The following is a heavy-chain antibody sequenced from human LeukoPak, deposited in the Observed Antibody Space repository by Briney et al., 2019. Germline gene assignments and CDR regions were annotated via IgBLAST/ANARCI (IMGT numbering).Heavy chain of an antibody. CDR1: GFTFSSYA. J-gene: IGHJ4*02. CDR2: ISYDGSNK. CDR3: AKDGGEGYCSSTSCYRPFDY. Sequence: GGSLRLSCAASGFTFSSYAMHWVRQAPGKGLEWVAVISYDGSNKYYADSVKGRFTISRDNSKNTLYLQMNSLRAEDTAVYYCAKDGGEGYCSSTSCYRPFDYWGQGTLVTVSS. D-gene: IGHD2-2*01. V-gene: IGHV3-30-3*01.